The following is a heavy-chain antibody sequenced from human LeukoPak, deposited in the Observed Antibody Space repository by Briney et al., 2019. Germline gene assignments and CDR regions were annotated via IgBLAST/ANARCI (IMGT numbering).Heavy chain of an antibody. CDR2: MNPNSGNT. D-gene: IGHD6-13*01. Sequence: ASVKVSCKASGYTFTSYDINWVRQATGQGLEWMGWMNPNSGNTGYAQKFQGRVTITRNTSISTAYMELSSLRSEDTAVYYCARGSRRRGIATAGTPYYVDNWGQGTLVTVSS. J-gene: IGHJ4*02. CDR3: ARGSRRRGIATAGTPYYVDN. CDR1: GYTFTSYD. V-gene: IGHV1-8*03.